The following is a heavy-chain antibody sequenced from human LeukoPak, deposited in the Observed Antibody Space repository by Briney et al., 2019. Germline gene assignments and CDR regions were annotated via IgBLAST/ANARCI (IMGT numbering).Heavy chain of an antibody. D-gene: IGHD3-22*01. CDR2: IYYGGST. J-gene: IGHJ5*02. CDR3: ARWKYYYDSSGQNWFDP. CDR1: GGSISSSSYY. V-gene: IGHV4-61*05. Sequence: SETLSLTCTVSGGSISSSSYYWGWIRQPPGKGLEWIGYIYYGGSTNYNPSLKSRVTISVDTSKNQFSLKLSSVTAADTAVYYCARWKYYYDSSGQNWFDPWGQGTLVTVSS.